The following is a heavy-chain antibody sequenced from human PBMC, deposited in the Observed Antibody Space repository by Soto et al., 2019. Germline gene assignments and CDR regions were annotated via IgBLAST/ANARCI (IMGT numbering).Heavy chain of an antibody. V-gene: IGHV3-30-3*01. D-gene: IGHD3-22*01. J-gene: IGHJ4*02. Sequence: QVQLVESGGGVVQPGRSLRLSCAASGFTFSSYAMHWVRQAPGKGLEWVAVISYDGSNKYYADSVKGRFTISRDNSKNTLYLQMNSLRAEDTAVYYCARVYYYDSSGYYYPLDYWGQGTLVTVSS. CDR2: ISYDGSNK. CDR1: GFTFSSYA. CDR3: ARVYYYDSSGYYYPLDY.